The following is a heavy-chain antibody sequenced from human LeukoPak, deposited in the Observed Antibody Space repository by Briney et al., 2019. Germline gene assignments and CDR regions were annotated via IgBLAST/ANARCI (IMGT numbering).Heavy chain of an antibody. J-gene: IGHJ4*02. V-gene: IGHV4-38-2*01. D-gene: IGHD1-14*01. CDR1: GYSISSIYY. CDR3: ARVAGNNRQGADY. CDR2: ISYSGTT. Sequence: SETLSLTCEVSGYSISSIYYWGWIRQSPEKGLEWIATISYSGTTYYNLSLKSRVTISMDTSKNLFSLKLTSVTAADTAVYYCARVAGNNRQGADYWGQGILVTVSS.